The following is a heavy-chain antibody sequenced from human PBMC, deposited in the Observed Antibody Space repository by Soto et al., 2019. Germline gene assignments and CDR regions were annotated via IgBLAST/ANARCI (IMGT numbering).Heavy chain of an antibody. V-gene: IGHV3-23*01. Sequence: PGGSLRLSCAASGFTFSSYAMSWVRQAPGKGLEWVSAISGSGGSIGYADSVKGRFAISRDNAKNSLHLQMNSLRAEDTAFYYCVKDESINWYSGHFRHWGQGTLVTVSS. CDR3: VKDESINWYSGHFRH. J-gene: IGHJ1*01. D-gene: IGHD6-13*01. CDR2: ISGSGGSI. CDR1: GFTFSSYA.